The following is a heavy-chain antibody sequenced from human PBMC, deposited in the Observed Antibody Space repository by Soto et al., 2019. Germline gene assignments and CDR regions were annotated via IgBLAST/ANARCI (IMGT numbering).Heavy chain of an antibody. CDR3: AAGEASSRDLAPYYLDF. V-gene: IGHV4-59*01. D-gene: IGHD6-13*01. Sequence: SETLSLTCTVSGGSMRNYFWTWIRQPPGKGLEWIGYIHYSGTTSFFPSYNPSLRSRVTISEDTSKNQFSLKLLSVTTADTAVYFCAAGEASSRDLAPYYLDFWGQGTLVTVSS. J-gene: IGHJ4*02. CDR2: IHYSGTT. CDR1: GGSMRNYF.